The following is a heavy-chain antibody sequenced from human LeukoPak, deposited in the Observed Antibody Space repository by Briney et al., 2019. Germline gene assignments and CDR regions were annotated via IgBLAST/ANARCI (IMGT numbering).Heavy chain of an antibody. CDR1: GGSISSYY. Sequence: PSETLSLTCTVSGGSISSYYWSWIRQPAGKGLEWIGRIYTSVSTNYNPSLKSRVTMSVDTSKNQFSLKLSSVTAADTAVYYCAREKAMDTPYYYYYMDVWGKGTTVTVSS. V-gene: IGHV4-4*07. CDR3: AREKAMDTPYYYYYMDV. J-gene: IGHJ6*03. CDR2: IYTSVST. D-gene: IGHD5-18*01.